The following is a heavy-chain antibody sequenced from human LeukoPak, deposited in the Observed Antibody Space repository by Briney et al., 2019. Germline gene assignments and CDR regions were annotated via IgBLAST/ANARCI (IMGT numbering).Heavy chain of an antibody. CDR1: GFTFSSYS. CDR2: ISSSSSTI. V-gene: IGHV3-48*01. CDR3: ARDSRITIFEVVRYYYMDV. D-gene: IGHD3-3*01. J-gene: IGHJ6*03. Sequence: GGSLRLSCAASGFTFSSYSMNWVRQAPGKGLEWVSYISSSSSTIYYADSVKGRFTISRDNAKNSLYLQMNSLRAEDTAVYYCARDSRITIFEVVRYYYMDVWGKGTTVTVSS.